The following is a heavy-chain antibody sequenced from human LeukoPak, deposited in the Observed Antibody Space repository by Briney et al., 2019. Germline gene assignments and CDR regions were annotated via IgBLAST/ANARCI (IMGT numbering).Heavy chain of an antibody. J-gene: IGHJ3*01. V-gene: IGHV3-21*01. D-gene: IGHD5-12*01. CDR2: ISSANKYI. Sequence: GGSLRLSCAASGFTFTSYTMNWVRQAPGKGLEWVSSISSANKYIYYADSVKGRFTISRDNAKSSLYLEMNSLRAEDTAVYYCARDPPLLVGYSAYGFGAFDLWGQGTPVTVSS. CDR3: ARDPPLLVGYSAYGFGAFDL. CDR1: GFTFTSYT.